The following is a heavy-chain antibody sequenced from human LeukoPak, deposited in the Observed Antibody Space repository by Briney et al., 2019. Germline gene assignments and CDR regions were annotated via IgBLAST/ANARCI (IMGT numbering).Heavy chain of an antibody. CDR1: GGSITSHY. CDR3: ARDYYGSGSYFPFDY. Sequence: SETLSLTCTVSGGSITSHYWSWIRQPPGKGLEWIGYIYYSGSTNYNPSLKSRVTISVDTSKNQFSLKLSSVTAADTAVYYCARDYYGSGSYFPFDYWGQGTLVTVSS. CDR2: IYYSGST. V-gene: IGHV4-59*11. D-gene: IGHD3-10*01. J-gene: IGHJ4*02.